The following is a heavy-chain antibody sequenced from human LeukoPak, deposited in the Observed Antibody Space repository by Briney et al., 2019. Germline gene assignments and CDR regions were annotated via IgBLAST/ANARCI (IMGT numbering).Heavy chain of an antibody. J-gene: IGHJ4*02. Sequence: SETLSLTCTVSGGSISSSSYYWGWIRQPPGKGLEWIGSIYYSGSTYYNPSLKSRVTISVDTSKNQFSLKLSSVTAADTAVYYCARYYYESSGYYSTFDYWGQGTLVTVSS. CDR1: GGSISSSSYY. D-gene: IGHD3-22*01. CDR3: ARYYYESSGYYSTFDY. CDR2: IYYSGST. V-gene: IGHV4-39*07.